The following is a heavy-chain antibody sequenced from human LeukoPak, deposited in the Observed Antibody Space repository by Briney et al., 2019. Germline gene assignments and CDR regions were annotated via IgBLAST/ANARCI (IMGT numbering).Heavy chain of an antibody. V-gene: IGHV4-38-2*02. CDR1: GYSISSGYY. D-gene: IGHD2-15*01. J-gene: IGHJ3*02. CDR3: ARARDCSGGSCHSGAFDI. CDR2: IYHSGST. Sequence: PSETLSLTCTVSGYSISSGYYWGWIRQPLGKGLEWIGSIYHSGSTYYNPSLKSRVTISVDRSKNQFSLKLSSVTAADTAVYYCARARDCSGGSCHSGAFDIWGQGTMVTVSS.